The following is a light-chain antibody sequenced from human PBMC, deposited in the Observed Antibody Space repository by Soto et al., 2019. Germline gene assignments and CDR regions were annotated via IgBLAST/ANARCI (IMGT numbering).Light chain of an antibody. J-gene: IGLJ1*01. Sequence: QSVLTQPASVSGSPGQSITISCTGTSSDFGSYDLVSWYQQYPGKAPKLLIFEVTKRPSGVSDRFSGSKSGNTASLTISGLLAEDEAVYYCCAYAGNTIFYVFGTGTKVTV. V-gene: IGLV2-23*02. CDR3: CAYAGNTIFYV. CDR2: EVT. CDR1: SSDFGSYDL.